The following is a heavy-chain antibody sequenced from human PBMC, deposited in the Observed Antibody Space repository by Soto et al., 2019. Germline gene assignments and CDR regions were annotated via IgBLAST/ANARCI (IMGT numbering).Heavy chain of an antibody. V-gene: IGHV3-48*01. CDR3: ASTGGGPRGVGYYYYMDV. CDR1: GFTFSSYS. D-gene: IGHD3-16*01. Sequence: GGSLRLSCAASGFTFSSYSMNWVRQAPGKGLEWVSYISSSSSTTYYADSVKGRFTISRDNAKNSLYLQMNSLKAEDMAVYYCASTGGGPRGVGYYYYMDVWGKGTTVTVSS. J-gene: IGHJ6*03. CDR2: ISSSSSTT.